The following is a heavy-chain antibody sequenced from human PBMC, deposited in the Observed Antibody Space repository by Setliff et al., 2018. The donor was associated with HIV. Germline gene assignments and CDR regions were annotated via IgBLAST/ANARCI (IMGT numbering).Heavy chain of an antibody. Sequence: ASVKVSCKASGYTFTGYYMHWVRQAPGQGLEWMGWINPNNGGTNYAQKFQGRVTMTRDTSISTAYMELSRLRSDDTAVYYCARDYYESSGYIFFPGFPDYWGQGTLVTVSS. D-gene: IGHD3-22*01. CDR3: ARDYYESSGYIFFPGFPDY. CDR1: GYTFTGYY. V-gene: IGHV1-2*02. J-gene: IGHJ4*02. CDR2: INPNNGGT.